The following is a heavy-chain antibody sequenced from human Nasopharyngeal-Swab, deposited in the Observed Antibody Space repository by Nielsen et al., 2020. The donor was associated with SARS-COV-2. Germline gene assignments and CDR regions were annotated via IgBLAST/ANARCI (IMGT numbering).Heavy chain of an antibody. CDR2: MNPNSGNT. V-gene: IGHV1-8*01. D-gene: IGHD4-23*01. CDR1: GYTFTSYD. Sequence: ASVKVSCKASGYTFTSYDINWVRQATGQGLEWMGWMNPNSGNTGYAQKFQGRVTMTRNTSISTAYMELSSLRSEDTAVYYCARDGNGGGYYYYGMDVWGQGTTVTVSS. J-gene: IGHJ6*02. CDR3: ARDGNGGGYYYYGMDV.